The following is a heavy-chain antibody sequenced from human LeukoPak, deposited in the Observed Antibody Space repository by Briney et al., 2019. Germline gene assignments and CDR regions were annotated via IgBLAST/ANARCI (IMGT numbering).Heavy chain of an antibody. Sequence: SETLSHTCTVSGGSISSYYWSWVRQPPGKGPEWIGFIYYSGSTNYNPSLKSRVTMSVDSSKNQFSLKLSSVTAADSAVYYCASRYPDLWGRGTLVTVSS. J-gene: IGHJ2*01. CDR3: ASRYPDL. CDR2: IYYSGST. V-gene: IGHV4-59*08. CDR1: GGSISSYY.